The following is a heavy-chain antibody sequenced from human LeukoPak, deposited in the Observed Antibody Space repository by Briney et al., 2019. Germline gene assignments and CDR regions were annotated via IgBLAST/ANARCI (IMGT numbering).Heavy chain of an antibody. CDR3: ARASRLLRYFDWLLPNDY. CDR1: GYTFTSYG. CDR2: ISAYNGNT. D-gene: IGHD3-9*01. J-gene: IGHJ4*02. V-gene: IGHV1-18*01. Sequence: GASVKVSCKASGYTFTSYGISWVRQAPGQGLEWMGWISAYNGNTNYAQKLQGRVTMTTDISTSTAYMELRSLRSDDTAVYYCARASRLLRYFDWLLPNDYWGQGTLATVSS.